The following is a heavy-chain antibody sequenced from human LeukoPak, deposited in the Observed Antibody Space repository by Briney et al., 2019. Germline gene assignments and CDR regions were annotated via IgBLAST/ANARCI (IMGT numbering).Heavy chain of an antibody. CDR1: GGSISITSYH. V-gene: IGHV4-39*01. Sequence: PSETLSLTCTVSGGSISITSYHWGWIRQPPGKGLEWIGTINYGGNTYYNLSLKSRVIIFLDTSKNQFSLKLSSVTAADTAVYYCARARHGYIYGYRPNELGHFFDYWGQGTLVTVSS. CDR2: INYGGNT. D-gene: IGHD5-18*01. J-gene: IGHJ4*02. CDR3: ARARHGYIYGYRPNELGHFFDY.